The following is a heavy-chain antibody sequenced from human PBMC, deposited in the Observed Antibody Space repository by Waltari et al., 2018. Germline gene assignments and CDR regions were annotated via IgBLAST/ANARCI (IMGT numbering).Heavy chain of an antibody. CDR1: GFTFSSYI. CDR3: AKRGGGWTIPPFDY. V-gene: IGHV3-21*01. D-gene: IGHD6-19*01. J-gene: IGHJ4*02. CDR2: ISSSSSYI. Sequence: DVQLVWSGGGLVKPGGSLRLSCAASGFTFSSYIMNWVGPGPGKGLEWVSVISSSSSYIYYADSVKGRFTISRDNAKNSLYLQMNSLRVEDTAVYYCAKRGGGWTIPPFDYWGQGTLVTVSS.